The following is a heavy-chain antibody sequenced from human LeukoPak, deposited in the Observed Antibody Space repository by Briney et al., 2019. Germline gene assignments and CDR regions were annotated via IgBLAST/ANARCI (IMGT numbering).Heavy chain of an antibody. CDR1: GFTLRSYW. Sequence: GGSLRLSCAASGFTLRSYWMSWVRPAPGRGLEWVATIKQDGSGKYYVDSVRGGFTISRDNAKNSVYLQMNSLRAEDTAVYYCARAWGVYSSSWYHQYDNWGQGTLVTVSS. CDR3: ARAWGVYSSSWYHQYDN. D-gene: IGHD6-13*01. J-gene: IGHJ4*02. CDR2: IKQDGSGK. V-gene: IGHV3-7*01.